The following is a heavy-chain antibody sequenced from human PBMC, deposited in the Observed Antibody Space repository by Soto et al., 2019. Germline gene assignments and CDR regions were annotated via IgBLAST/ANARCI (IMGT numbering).Heavy chain of an antibody. CDR2: IFSNDEK. CDR3: ARGVTYYYGSGRYNWFDP. D-gene: IGHD3-10*01. J-gene: IGHJ5*02. Sequence: KESGPVLVKPTETLTLTCTVSGFSLSNARMGVSWIRQPPGKALEWLAHIFSNDEKSYSTSLKSRLTISKDTSKSQVVLTMTNMDPVDTATYYCARGVTYYYGSGRYNWFDPWGQGTLVTVSS. CDR1: GFSLSNARMG. V-gene: IGHV2-26*01.